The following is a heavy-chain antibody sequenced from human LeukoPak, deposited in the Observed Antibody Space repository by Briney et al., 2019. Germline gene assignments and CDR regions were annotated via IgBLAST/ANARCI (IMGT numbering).Heavy chain of an antibody. CDR3: ARTFYDSSGYYPH. Sequence: GASVKVSCKASGYTFTIHWVRQAPGQGLEWMGWISGYNGNTNYAQKLQGRVTMTTDTSTSTAYMELRSLRSDDTAVYYCARTFYDSSGYYPHWGQGTLVTVSS. V-gene: IGHV1-18*01. D-gene: IGHD3-22*01. CDR1: GYTFTIH. CDR2: ISGYNGNT. J-gene: IGHJ4*02.